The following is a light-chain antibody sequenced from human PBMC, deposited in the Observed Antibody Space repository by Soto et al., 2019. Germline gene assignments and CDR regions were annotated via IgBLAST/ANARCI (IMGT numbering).Light chain of an antibody. V-gene: IGKV3-20*01. CDR1: QSVSSN. Sequence: IVLTQSPGNLSLSPGEISTLSCRASQSVSSNLAWYQQKPGQPPRILIFGASGRATGIPDRFSGSGSGTDFTLTISRLEPEDFAVYYCQQYGSLSWAFGQGTKVDIK. CDR2: GAS. CDR3: QQYGSLSWA. J-gene: IGKJ1*01.